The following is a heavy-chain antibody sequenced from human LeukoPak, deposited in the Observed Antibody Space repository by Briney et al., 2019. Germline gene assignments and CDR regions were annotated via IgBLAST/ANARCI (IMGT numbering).Heavy chain of an antibody. CDR3: AREDRSYYDSSGYPFNY. CDR2: IIPILGIA. V-gene: IGHV1-69*04. Sequence: ASVKVSCKASGGTFSSYAISWVRQAPGQGLEWMGRIIPILGIANYAQKFQGRATITADKSTSTAYMELSSLRSEDTAVYYCAREDRSYYDSSGYPFNYWGQGTLVTVSS. CDR1: GGTFSSYA. D-gene: IGHD3-22*01. J-gene: IGHJ4*02.